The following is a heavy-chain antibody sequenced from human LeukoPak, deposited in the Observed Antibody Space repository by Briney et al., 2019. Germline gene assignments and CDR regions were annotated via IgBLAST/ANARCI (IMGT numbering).Heavy chain of an antibody. Sequence: PSETLSLTCTVSGDSISSGDYYWSWIRQPPGKGLEWIGNIYYSGSTNYNPSLKSRVTISVDTSKNQFSLKLSSVTAADTAVYYCTRGSIAYYYMDVWGKGTTVTISS. CDR1: GDSISSGDYY. D-gene: IGHD3-22*01. CDR3: TRGSIAYYYMDV. J-gene: IGHJ6*03. CDR2: IYYSGST. V-gene: IGHV4-61*08.